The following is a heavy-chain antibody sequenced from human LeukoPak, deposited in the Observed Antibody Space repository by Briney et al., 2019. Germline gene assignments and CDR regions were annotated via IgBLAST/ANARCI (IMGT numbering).Heavy chain of an antibody. CDR3: AKDITSYYYDSSGSLFDY. V-gene: IGHV3-9*01. CDR2: ISWNSGSI. J-gene: IGHJ4*02. Sequence: QTGRSLRLSCAASGFTFNDYAMHWVRQAPGKGLEWVSGISWNSGSIAYADSVKGRFTISRDNAKNSVYLQMNSLRAEDTALYYCAKDITSYYYDSSGSLFDYWGQGTLVTVSS. D-gene: IGHD3-22*01. CDR1: GFTFNDYA.